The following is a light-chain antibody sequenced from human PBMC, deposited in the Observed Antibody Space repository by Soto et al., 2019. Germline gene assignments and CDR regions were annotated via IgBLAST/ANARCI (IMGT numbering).Light chain of an antibody. V-gene: IGKV2-28*01. CDR3: MQGQQTLVI. CDR1: QSLLHSNWNNY. Sequence: DIVMTQSPLSLPVTPGEPASISCRSSQSLLHSNWNNYLDWYLQKPGQSPQLLMSLGSNRASGVPERFSGSGSGTDFTLKISRVEAEDVGVYYYMQGQQTLVIFGQGTRLEIK. J-gene: IGKJ5*01. CDR2: LGS.